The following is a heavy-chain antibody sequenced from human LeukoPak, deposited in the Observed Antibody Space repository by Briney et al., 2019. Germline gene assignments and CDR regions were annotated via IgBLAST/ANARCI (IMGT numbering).Heavy chain of an antibody. CDR2: IHTSGDT. CDR3: ARDAAFSAFNM. D-gene: IGHD2-15*01. Sequence: GGSLRLSCAASGLTGSHNYVSWVRQAPGKGLEWVSAIHTSGDTCYADSVKGRFTISRDTSKNTLYLQMNSLRDEDTAVYYCARDAAFSAFNMWGQGTMVTVSS. V-gene: IGHV3-53*01. CDR1: GLTGSHNY. J-gene: IGHJ3*02.